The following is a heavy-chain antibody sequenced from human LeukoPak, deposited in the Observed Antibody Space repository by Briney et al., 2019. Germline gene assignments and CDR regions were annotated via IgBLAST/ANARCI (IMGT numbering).Heavy chain of an antibody. CDR3: ARGPYYDILTGYYPTPPWFDP. D-gene: IGHD3-9*01. Sequence: PSETLSLTCTVSGGSISSYYWSWIRQPPGKGLEWIGYIYYSGSTNYNPSLKSRVTISVDTPKNQFSLKLSSVTAADTAVYYCARGPYYDILTGYYPTPPWFDPWGQGTLVTVSS. J-gene: IGHJ5*02. CDR2: IYYSGST. CDR1: GGSISSYY. V-gene: IGHV4-59*08.